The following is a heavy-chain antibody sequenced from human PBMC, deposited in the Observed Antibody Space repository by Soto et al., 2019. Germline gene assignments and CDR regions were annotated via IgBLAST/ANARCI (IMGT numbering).Heavy chain of an antibody. Sequence: VQLVESGGDLVKPGGSLRLSCAASGFTFSDYYMNWIRQAPGKGLEWVANIKVDGSDKYYVDSVKGRFTISRDNAKDSLYLQMNSLRAEDTSVYYCARSLGWRDAFDIWGQGTVVTVSS. V-gene: IGHV3-7*01. CDR1: GFTFSDYY. CDR3: ARSLGWRDAFDI. J-gene: IGHJ3*02. D-gene: IGHD6-19*01. CDR2: IKVDGSDK.